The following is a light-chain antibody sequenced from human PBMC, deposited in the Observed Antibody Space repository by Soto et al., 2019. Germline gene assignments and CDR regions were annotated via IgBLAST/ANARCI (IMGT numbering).Light chain of an antibody. V-gene: IGKV1-5*03. Sequence: DIQMTQSPSTLSASVGDRVTITCRASQSISSWLAWYQQKPGKAPKLLIYTASSLESGVPSKFSGSGSGTEITLTISSLQPDDFATNYCQQYNSYSYTVGQGTKLEIK. CDR2: TAS. J-gene: IGKJ2*01. CDR3: QQYNSYSYT. CDR1: QSISSW.